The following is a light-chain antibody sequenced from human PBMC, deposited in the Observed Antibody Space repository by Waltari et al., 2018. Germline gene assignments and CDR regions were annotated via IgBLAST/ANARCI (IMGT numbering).Light chain of an antibody. Sequence: EIVLTQSPGTLSLSLGDRATLSCRASQSIGRSVVWYQQRPGQAPRLLIYDISRRATGIPDRFSGSVYGTDFSLTISRLEPEDFAVYYCQKYERLPATFGQGTTVEIK. V-gene: IGKV3-20*01. CDR2: DIS. J-gene: IGKJ1*01. CDR1: QSIGRS. CDR3: QKYERLPAT.